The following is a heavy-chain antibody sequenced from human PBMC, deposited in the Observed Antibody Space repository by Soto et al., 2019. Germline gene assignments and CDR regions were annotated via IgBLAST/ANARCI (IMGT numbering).Heavy chain of an antibody. CDR2: IVVGSGNT. J-gene: IGHJ6*02. CDR3: AADGGDSSSSLLLYYYYYGMDV. Sequence: SVKVSCKACGFTFTSSAVQWVRQARGQRLEWIGWIVVGSGNTNYAQKFQERVTITRDMSTSTAYMELSSLRSEDTAVYYCAADGGDSSSSLLLYYYYYGMDVWGQGTTVTVSS. CDR1: GFTFTSSA. V-gene: IGHV1-58*01. D-gene: IGHD6-6*01.